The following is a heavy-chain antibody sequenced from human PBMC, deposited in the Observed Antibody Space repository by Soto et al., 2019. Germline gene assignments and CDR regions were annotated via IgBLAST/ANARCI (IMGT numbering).Heavy chain of an antibody. CDR3: AKRVGYQLLSVYYYYYMDV. Sequence: SVKVSCKASGGTFSSYTISWVRQAPGQGLEWMGRIIPILGIANYAQKFQGRVTITADKSTSTAYMELSSLRSEDTAVYYCAKRVGYQLLSVYYYYYMDVWGKGTTVTVSS. D-gene: IGHD2-2*01. V-gene: IGHV1-69*02. J-gene: IGHJ6*03. CDR2: IIPILGIA. CDR1: GGTFSSYT.